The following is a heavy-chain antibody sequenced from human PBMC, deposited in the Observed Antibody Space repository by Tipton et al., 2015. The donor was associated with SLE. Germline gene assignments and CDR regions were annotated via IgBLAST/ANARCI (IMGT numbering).Heavy chain of an antibody. D-gene: IGHD3-10*01. CDR3: ARDRGGDYFDY. Sequence: TLSLTCAVSGASISSDNWWSWVRQPPGKGLEWIGEIYHSGNTKYNPSLKSRVTMSVDTSENQFSLRLSSVTTADTAAYYCARDRGGDYFDYWGPGTLVTVSS. CDR2: IYHSGNT. CDR1: GASISSDNW. J-gene: IGHJ4*02. V-gene: IGHV4-4*02.